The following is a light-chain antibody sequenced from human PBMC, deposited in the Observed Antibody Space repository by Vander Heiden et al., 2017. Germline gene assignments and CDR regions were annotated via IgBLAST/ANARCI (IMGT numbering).Light chain of an antibody. V-gene: IGLV1-47*01. CDR1: SSNIGRNY. Sequence: QSVLTQPPSASGTPGQRVTISCSGSSSNIGRNYGYWYQQLPGTAPKLLIDRNNQRPSGVPDRFSGSKSGTSASLAISGLRSEDEADYYCAAWDDSLSGGVFGGGTKLTVL. CDR2: RNN. CDR3: AAWDDSLSGGV. J-gene: IGLJ3*02.